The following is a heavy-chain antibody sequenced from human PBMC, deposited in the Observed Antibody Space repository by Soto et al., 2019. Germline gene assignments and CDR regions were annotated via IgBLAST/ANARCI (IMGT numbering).Heavy chain of an antibody. CDR1: GGSTSSYY. J-gene: IGHJ5*02. D-gene: IGHD3-22*01. V-gene: IGHV4-59*01. CDR2: IYYSGST. Sequence: SETLSLTCTVSGGSTSSYYWSWIRQPPGKGLEWIGYIYYSGSTNYNPSLKSRVTISVDTSKNQFSLKLSSVTAADTAVYYCARGPRYYYDSSGYISNWFDPWGQGTLVTVSS. CDR3: ARGPRYYYDSSGYISNWFDP.